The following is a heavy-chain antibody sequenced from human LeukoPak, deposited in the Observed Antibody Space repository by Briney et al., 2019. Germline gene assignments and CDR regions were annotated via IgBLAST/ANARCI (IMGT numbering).Heavy chain of an antibody. V-gene: IGHV1-46*01. CDR2: VNPSGGRT. CDR3: AREFHSSSWDSTDWFGP. Sequence: ASVKVSCKASGYTFTGYYMHWVRQAPGQGLEWMGIVNPSGGRTTYAQKFQGRVTLTRDMSTTTVYMELNSLKSEDTAVYYCAREFHSSSWDSTDWFGPWGQGTLVTVSS. D-gene: IGHD6-13*01. J-gene: IGHJ5*02. CDR1: GYTFTGYY.